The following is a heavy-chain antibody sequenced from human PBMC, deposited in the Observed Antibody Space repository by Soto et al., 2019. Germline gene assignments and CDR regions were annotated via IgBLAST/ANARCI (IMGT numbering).Heavy chain of an antibody. CDR1: GIVFSDY. CDR3: ARLPFPWGWFDP. D-gene: IGHD3-16*01. CDR2: ISGSGITI. V-gene: IGHV3-11*01. Sequence: QVQLVESGGGLVKPGGSLRLSCAASGIVFSDYMSWVRQAPGKGLEWLSYISGSGITIYSADSVTGRFTISRDNAKNSLYLQMNNVRTEDTAVYYCARLPFPWGWFDPWGKGKLVTVSS. J-gene: IGHJ5*02.